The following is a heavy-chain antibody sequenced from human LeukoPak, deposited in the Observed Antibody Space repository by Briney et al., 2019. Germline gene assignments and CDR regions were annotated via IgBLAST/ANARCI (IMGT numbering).Heavy chain of an antibody. V-gene: IGHV5-51*01. CDR1: GYSFSSYW. D-gene: IGHD6-13*01. CDR3: ASIPYSSSWFSYDAFDI. CDR2: IYPGDSDT. Sequence: GESLKISCKGSGYSFSSYWIGWVRQMPGKGLEWMGVIYPGDSDTRYSPSFRGQVTISADKSINTAYLQWSSLKGSDTAMYYCASIPYSSSWFSYDAFDIWGQGTMVTVSS. J-gene: IGHJ3*02.